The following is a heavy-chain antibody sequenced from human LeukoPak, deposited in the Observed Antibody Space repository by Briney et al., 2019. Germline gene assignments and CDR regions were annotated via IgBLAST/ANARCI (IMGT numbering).Heavy chain of an antibody. V-gene: IGHV4-39*07. CDR3: ARPVPTMVRGVYYFDY. CDR2: IYYSGST. Sequence: SETLSLTCTVSGGSISSGSYYWSWIRQPAGKGLEWIGRIYYSGSTYYNPSLKSRVTISVDTSKNQFSLKLSSVTAADTAVYYCARPVPTMVRGVYYFDYWGQGTLVTVSS. D-gene: IGHD3-10*01. J-gene: IGHJ4*02. CDR1: GGSISSGSYY.